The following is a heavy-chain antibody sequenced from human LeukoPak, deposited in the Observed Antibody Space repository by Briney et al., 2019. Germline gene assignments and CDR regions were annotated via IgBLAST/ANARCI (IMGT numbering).Heavy chain of an antibody. CDR1: GGSISSSSYY. CDR2: IYYSGST. J-gene: IGHJ4*02. D-gene: IGHD3-22*01. CDR3: VYSSGYYFDY. Sequence: SETLSLTCTVSGGSISSSSYYWGWIRQPPGKGLEWIGSIYYSGSTYYNPSLKSRFTISVDTSKNQFSLKLSSVTAADTAVYYCVYSSGYYFDYWGQGTLVTVSS. V-gene: IGHV4-39*01.